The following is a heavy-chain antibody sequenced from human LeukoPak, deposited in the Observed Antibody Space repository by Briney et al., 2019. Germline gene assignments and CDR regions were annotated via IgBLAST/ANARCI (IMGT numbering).Heavy chain of an antibody. CDR1: GFTVSSNY. J-gene: IGHJ4*02. D-gene: IGHD5-18*01. Sequence: GGSLRLSCAASGFTVSSNYISWVRQARGKGLGWVSVIYSGGSTYSADSGKGRFTISRDNSKNTLYLQMNSLRAEDTAVYYCARDSDVDTAMVNYWGQGTLVTVSS. V-gene: IGHV3-66*01. CDR3: ARDSDVDTAMVNY. CDR2: IYSGGST.